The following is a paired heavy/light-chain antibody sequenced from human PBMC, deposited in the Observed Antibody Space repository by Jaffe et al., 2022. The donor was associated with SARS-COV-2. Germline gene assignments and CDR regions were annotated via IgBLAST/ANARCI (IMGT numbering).Heavy chain of an antibody. J-gene: IGHJ4*02. V-gene: IGHV3-23*01. Sequence: EVQLLESGGGLVQPGGSLSLSCVASGFIFNNYPMTWVRQAPGKGLEWVSGISASGGTIYYANSVRGRFTISRDISKNTLYLQMNSLRAEDTAVYYCAKGLRWDGSGSYHLDYWAQGTLVTVSS. CDR1: GFIFNNYP. CDR3: AKGLRWDGSGSYHLDY. CDR2: ISASGGTI. D-gene: IGHD3-10*01.
Light chain of an antibody. CDR2: WAS. CDR3: HQYYTIPWT. J-gene: IGKJ1*01. V-gene: IGKV4-1*01. CDR1: RSVLHSSNNKSY. Sequence: DVVMTQSPDSLAVSLGERATISCKSSRSVLHSSNNKSYLGWYQQKPGQPPKVLIYWASTRESGVPDRFSGSGSGTDFTLTISSLQAEDAAVYYCHQYYTIPWTFGQGTKVEIK.